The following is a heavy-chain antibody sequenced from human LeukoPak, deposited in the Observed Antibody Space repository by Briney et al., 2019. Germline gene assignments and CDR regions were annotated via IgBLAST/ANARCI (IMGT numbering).Heavy chain of an antibody. CDR2: ISSSGSTI. V-gene: IGHV3-11*01. D-gene: IGHD5-18*01. Sequence: GGSLRLSCAASGFTFSDYYMSWIRQAPGKGLEWVSYISSSGSTIYYADSVKGRFTISRDNAKNSLYLQMNSLRAEDTAVYYCARDRDTAMAPFDYWGQGTLVTVSS. CDR3: ARDRDTAMAPFDY. CDR1: GFTFSDYY. J-gene: IGHJ4*02.